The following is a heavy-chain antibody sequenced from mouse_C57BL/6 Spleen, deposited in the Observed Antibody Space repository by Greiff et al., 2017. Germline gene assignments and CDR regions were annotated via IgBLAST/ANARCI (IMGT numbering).Heavy chain of an antibody. CDR3: ARLAYDYDDDAGYAMDY. V-gene: IGHV5-15*01. CDR2: ISNLAYSI. D-gene: IGHD2-4*01. J-gene: IGHJ4*01. Sequence: EVMLVESGGGLVQPGGSLKLSCAASGFTFSDYGMAWVRQAPRKGPEWVAFISNLAYSIYYADTVTGRFTISRENAKNTLYLEMSSLRSEDTAMYYCARLAYDYDDDAGYAMDYWGQGTSVTVSS. CDR1: GFTFSDYG.